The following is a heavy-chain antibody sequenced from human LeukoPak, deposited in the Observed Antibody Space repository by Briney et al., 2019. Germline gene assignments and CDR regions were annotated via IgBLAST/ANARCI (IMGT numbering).Heavy chain of an antibody. D-gene: IGHD1-7*01. CDR2: IYYSGST. J-gene: IGHJ4*02. CDR3: ASNTGTVFDY. V-gene: IGHV4-39*07. CDR1: GDSISSRSYY. Sequence: ETLSLTCTVSGDSISSRSYYWGWIRQPPGKGLEWIGSIYYSGSTYYNPSLKSRVTISVNTSKNQFSLKLSSVTAADTAVYYCASNTGTVFDYWGQGTLVTVSS.